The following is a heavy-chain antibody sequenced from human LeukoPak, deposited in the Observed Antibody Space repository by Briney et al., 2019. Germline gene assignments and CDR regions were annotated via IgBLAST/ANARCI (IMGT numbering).Heavy chain of an antibody. CDR1: GLTFNTYA. Sequence: GGSLTLSCAASGLTFNTYAMHCVRRAPGKGLEWVAVISYDGSKKFYADSVKGRFTISRDKLNDMLYLQMSSLRDDDTGVYYCTRSGRGAFFKAYFDYWGQGTLVTVSS. J-gene: IGHJ4*02. V-gene: IGHV3-30*07. CDR2: ISYDGSKK. CDR3: TRSGRGAFFKAYFDY. D-gene: IGHD2/OR15-2a*01.